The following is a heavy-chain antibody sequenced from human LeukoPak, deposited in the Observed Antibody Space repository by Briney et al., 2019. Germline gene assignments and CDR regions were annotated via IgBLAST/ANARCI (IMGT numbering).Heavy chain of an antibody. CDR1: GGSISSSSYY. CDR3: ASSYMVRGVIWEDY. D-gene: IGHD3-10*01. CDR2: IYYSGST. V-gene: IGHV4-39*01. J-gene: IGHJ4*02. Sequence: SETLSLTCTVSGGSISSSSYYWAWIRQPPGKGLEWIGSIYYSGSTYYNPSLKSRVTISVDTPKNQFSLKLSSVTAADTAVYYCASSYMVRGVIWEDYWGQGTLVTVSS.